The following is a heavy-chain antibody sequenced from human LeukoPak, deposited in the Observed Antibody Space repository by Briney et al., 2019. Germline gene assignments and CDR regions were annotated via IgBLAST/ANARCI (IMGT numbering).Heavy chain of an antibody. CDR2: IIPIFGTA. CDR1: GGTFSSYA. CDR3: ARDHGYGGYAEITYYFDY. D-gene: IGHD5-12*01. J-gene: IGHJ4*02. V-gene: IGHV1-69*05. Sequence: GASVKVSCKASGGTFSSYAISWVRQAPGQGLEWMGGIIPIFGTANYAQKFQGRVTITTDESTSTAYMERSSLRSEDTAVYYCARDHGYGGYAEITYYFDYWGQGTLVTVSS.